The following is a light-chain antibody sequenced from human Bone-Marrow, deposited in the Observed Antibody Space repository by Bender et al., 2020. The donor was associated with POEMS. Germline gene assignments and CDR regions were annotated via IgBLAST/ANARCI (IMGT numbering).Light chain of an antibody. J-gene: IGLJ1*01. CDR2: EGT. V-gene: IGLV2-23*01. CDR1: RSDVGAYNL. Sequence: QSALTQPASVSGSPGQSITISCTGTRSDVGAYNLVSWFQHHPGKAPKLLIYEGTKRPSGVSNRFSGSKSGNTASLTISGLQAEDEADYFCCSYAGGSTYVFGIGTKVTVL. CDR3: CSYAGGSTYV.